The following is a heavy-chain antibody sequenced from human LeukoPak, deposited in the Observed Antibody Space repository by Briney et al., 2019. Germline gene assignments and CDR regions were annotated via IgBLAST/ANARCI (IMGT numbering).Heavy chain of an antibody. CDR1: GFTFSSYS. CDR3: ARGTLDITKLRGVISPFDY. D-gene: IGHD3-10*01. CDR2: ISGRSNYI. Sequence: PGGSLRLSCAASGFTFSSYSMNWVRQAPGKGLEWVSFISGRSNYIYYADSVRGRFTISRDNAKNSLYLQMNTLRAEDTAVYYCARGTLDITKLRGVISPFDYWGQGTLVTVSS. J-gene: IGHJ4*02. V-gene: IGHV3-21*01.